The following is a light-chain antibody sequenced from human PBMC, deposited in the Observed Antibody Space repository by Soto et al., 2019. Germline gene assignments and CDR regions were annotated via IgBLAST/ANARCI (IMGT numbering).Light chain of an antibody. Sequence: EIVLTQSPGTLSLSPGERATLSCRASQSVSSTYLAWYQQKPGQAPRLLIHEASIRATGIPDRFSGSGSGTDFTLTISRLEPEDFAVYYCQQYGRSPGLITFGPGTKVDIK. J-gene: IGKJ3*01. CDR3: QQYGRSPGLIT. V-gene: IGKV3-20*01. CDR2: EAS. CDR1: QSVSSTY.